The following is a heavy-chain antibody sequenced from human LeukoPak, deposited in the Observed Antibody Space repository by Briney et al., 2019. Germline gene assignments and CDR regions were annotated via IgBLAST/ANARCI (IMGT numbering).Heavy chain of an antibody. CDR2: ISSSASTI. CDR1: GFTFSDYY. V-gene: IGHV3-11*04. CDR3: ARRYCSGGSCYYPDAFDI. J-gene: IGHJ3*02. Sequence: GGSLRLSCAASGFTFSDYYMSWIRQAPGKGLEWVSYISSSASTIYYADSVKGRFTISRDNAKNSLYLQMNSLRAEDTAVYYCARRYCSGGSCYYPDAFDIWGQGTMVTVSS. D-gene: IGHD2-15*01.